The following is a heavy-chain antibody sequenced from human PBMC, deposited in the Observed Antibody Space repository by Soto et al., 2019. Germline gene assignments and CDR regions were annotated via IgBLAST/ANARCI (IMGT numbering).Heavy chain of an antibody. CDR2: INHSGST. J-gene: IGHJ4*02. CDR1: GRAFSGYY. Sequence: SETLSITCAVCGRAFSGYYWSWIRQPPGKGLEWIGEINHSGSTNYNPSLKSRVTISVDTSKNQFSLKLSSVTAADTAVYYCARGWGRIFDYWGQGTLVTVSS. D-gene: IGHD7-27*01. V-gene: IGHV4-34*01. CDR3: ARGWGRIFDY.